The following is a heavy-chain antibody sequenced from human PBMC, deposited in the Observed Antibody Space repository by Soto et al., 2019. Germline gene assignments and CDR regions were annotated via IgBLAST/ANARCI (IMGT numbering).Heavy chain of an antibody. CDR3: ARPARQDSVAGDY. CDR1: GGSIRSSSYY. J-gene: IGHJ4*02. D-gene: IGHD6-19*01. Sequence: LSLTCIVSGGSIRSSSYYWGWIRQSPGKGLEWIGSIYYSGITHYNPSLKSRVTISLDTSKNQFSLKLSSVTAADTAVYFCARPARQDSVAGDYWGQGTQVTVSS. V-gene: IGHV4-39*01. CDR2: IYYSGIT.